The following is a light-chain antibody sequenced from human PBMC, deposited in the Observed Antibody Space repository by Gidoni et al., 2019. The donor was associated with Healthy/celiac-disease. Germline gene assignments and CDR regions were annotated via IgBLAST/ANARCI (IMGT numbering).Light chain of an antibody. CDR2: LGS. CDR1: QSLLHSNGYNY. CDR3: MQALQTPFT. V-gene: IGKV2-28*01. J-gene: IGKJ3*01. Sequence: DIVMTQSPLSLPVTPGEPASISCRSSQSLLHSNGYNYLDWYLQKPGQSPQLLIYLGSNRASGVPDRFSGSGSGTDCTLKISRVEAEDVWVYYCMQALQTPFTFXPXTKVDIK.